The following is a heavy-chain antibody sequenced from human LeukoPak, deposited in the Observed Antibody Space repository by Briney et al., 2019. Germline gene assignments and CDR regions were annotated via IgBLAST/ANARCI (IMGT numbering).Heavy chain of an antibody. CDR2: INPSSGGT. J-gene: IGHJ3*02. V-gene: IGHV1-2*02. Sequence: ASVKVSCKASGCTFTGYYMHWVRQAPGQGLEWMGWINPSSGGTNYAQKFQGRVTVTRDTSISTAYMDLGRLRSDDTAVYYCARAGVWDYSDSSGYHNAAFDIWGQGTMVTVSS. CDR3: ARAGVWDYSDSSGYHNAAFDI. D-gene: IGHD3-22*01. CDR1: GCTFTGYY.